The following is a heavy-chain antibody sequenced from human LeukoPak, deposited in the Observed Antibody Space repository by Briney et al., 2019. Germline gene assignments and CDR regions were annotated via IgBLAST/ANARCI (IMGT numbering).Heavy chain of an antibody. Sequence: KPSETLSLTCTVSGGSISTSSYYWGWIRQPPGKGLEWIGSIFYSGSTYYNPSLKSRVTMSVDTSKSQFSLKLSSVTAADTAVYYCARGQEAADYYYYYYMDVWGKGTTVTVSS. V-gene: IGHV4-39*07. CDR3: ARGQEAADYYYYYYMDV. CDR2: IFYSGST. CDR1: GGSISTSSYY. J-gene: IGHJ6*03. D-gene: IGHD6-25*01.